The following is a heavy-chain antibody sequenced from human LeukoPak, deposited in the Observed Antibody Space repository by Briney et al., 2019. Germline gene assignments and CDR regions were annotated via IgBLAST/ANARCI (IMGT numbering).Heavy chain of an antibody. Sequence: PGGSLRLSCAASGFTFDDYAMHWVRHAPGKGLEWVSGISWNSGSIGYADSVKGRFTISRDNAKNSLYLQMNSLRAEDMALYYCAKDTRACVDCCGGNGGVDYWGQGTLVTVSS. J-gene: IGHJ4*02. CDR2: ISWNSGSI. CDR3: AKDTRACVDCCGGNGGVDY. V-gene: IGHV3-9*03. D-gene: IGHD4-23*01. CDR1: GFTFDDYA.